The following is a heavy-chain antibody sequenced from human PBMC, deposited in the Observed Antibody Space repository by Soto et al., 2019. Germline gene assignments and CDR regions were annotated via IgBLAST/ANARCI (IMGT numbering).Heavy chain of an antibody. CDR3: ARAGYSYGPRYYGMDV. CDR2: IYYSGST. CDR1: GGSISSGGYY. Sequence: SETLSLTCTVSGGSISSGGYYWSWIRQHPGKGLEWIGYIYYSGSTYYNPSLKSRVTISVDTSKNQLSLKLSSVTAADTAVYYCARAGYSYGPRYYGMDVWGQGTTVTVSS. D-gene: IGHD5-18*01. V-gene: IGHV4-31*03. J-gene: IGHJ6*02.